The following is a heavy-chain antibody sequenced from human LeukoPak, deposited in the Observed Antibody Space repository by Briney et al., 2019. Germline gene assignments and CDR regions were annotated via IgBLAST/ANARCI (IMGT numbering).Heavy chain of an antibody. D-gene: IGHD3-16*02. V-gene: IGHV4-34*01. J-gene: IGHJ5*02. CDR1: GGSFSGYY. Sequence: SETLSLTCAVYGGSFSGYYWSWIRQPPGKGLEWIGEINHSGSTNYNPSLKSRVTISVDTSKNQFSLKLSPVTAADTAVYYCARGWYDYVWGSYRRYNWFDPWGQGTLVTVSS. CDR2: INHSGST. CDR3: ARGWYDYVWGSYRRYNWFDP.